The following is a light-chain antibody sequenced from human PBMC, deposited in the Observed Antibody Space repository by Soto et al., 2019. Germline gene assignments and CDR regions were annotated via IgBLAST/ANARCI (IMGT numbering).Light chain of an antibody. Sequence: QSALTQPASVSGSPGQSITISCTGTSSDVGGYNYVSWYQQHPGKAPKLMIYDVSSRPSGVSNRFSGSKSGTTASLTISGLQAEDEADYYCSSYTSSSFYVFGTGTKLTVL. CDR2: DVS. CDR1: SSDVGGYNY. V-gene: IGLV2-14*01. CDR3: SSYTSSSFYV. J-gene: IGLJ1*01.